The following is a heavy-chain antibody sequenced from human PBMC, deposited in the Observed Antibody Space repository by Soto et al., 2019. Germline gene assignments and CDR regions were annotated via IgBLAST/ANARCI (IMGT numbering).Heavy chain of an antibody. D-gene: IGHD5-18*01. CDR2: ISHDGSNK. J-gene: IGHJ4*02. CDR3: AKNTGYSYGFPFDY. Sequence: QVQLVESGGGVVQPGRSLRLSCAASGFTFSSYAMHWVRQAPGKGLAWVAIISHDGSNKYYADSVEGRFNISRDNSKNTLYLQMNSLRAEDTAVYYCAKNTGYSYGFPFDYGGQGTLVTVSS. V-gene: IGHV3-30*18. CDR1: GFTFSSYA.